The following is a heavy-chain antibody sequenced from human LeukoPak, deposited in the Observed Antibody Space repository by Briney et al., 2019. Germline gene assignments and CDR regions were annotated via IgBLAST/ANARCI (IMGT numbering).Heavy chain of an antibody. CDR2: ISYNGRT. J-gene: IGHJ3*01. D-gene: IGHD1-26*01. CDR1: GGSFGSSV. Sequence: SETLSLTCNIVGGSFGSSVLDWIRLSPGKGLEWIGYISYNGRTNYSPSLKSRVSISIDRSKTQLSLNLTSVTAADTALYYCVSDRSGTYYTFDVWGQGTMVTVSA. CDR3: VSDRSGTYYTFDV. V-gene: IGHV4-59*13.